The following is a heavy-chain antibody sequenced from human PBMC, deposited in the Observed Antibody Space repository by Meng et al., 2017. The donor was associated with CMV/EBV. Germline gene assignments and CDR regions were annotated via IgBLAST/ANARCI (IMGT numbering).Heavy chain of an antibody. D-gene: IGHD3-22*01. V-gene: IGHV4-4*07. Sequence: QVQLQESAPGLVTPSETLSLTCTVSGGSISSSDWSWIRQPAGKGLEWIGRIYTSGSTNYNPSLKSRVTMSVDTSKNQFSLKLSSVTAADTAVYYCARGGLYYYDSSGHFDYWGQGTLVTVSS. CDR1: GGSISSSD. CDR3: ARGGLYYYDSSGHFDY. CDR2: IYTSGST. J-gene: IGHJ4*02.